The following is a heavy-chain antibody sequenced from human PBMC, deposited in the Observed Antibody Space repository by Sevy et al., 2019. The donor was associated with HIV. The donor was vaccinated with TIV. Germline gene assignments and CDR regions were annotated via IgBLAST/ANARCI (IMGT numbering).Heavy chain of an antibody. CDR1: GGSISSSNW. CDR2: IYHSGST. J-gene: IGHJ4*02. CDR3: ARAYSGYDPGYYDYIWGSYRWFDY. Sequence: SETLSLTCAVSGGSISSSNWWSWVRQPPGKGLEWIGEIYHSGSTNYNPHLKSRVTISVDKSKNQFSLKLSSVTAADTAVYYCARAYSGYDPGYYDYIWGSYRWFDYWGQGTLVTVSS. D-gene: IGHD3-16*02. V-gene: IGHV4-4*02.